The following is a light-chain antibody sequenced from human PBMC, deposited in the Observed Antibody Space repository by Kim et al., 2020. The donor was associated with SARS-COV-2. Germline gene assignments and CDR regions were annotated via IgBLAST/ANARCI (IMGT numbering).Light chain of an antibody. CDR3: QSYDNSLTVWV. CDR1: TSNIGAGYD. Sequence: RVTIACTGSTSNIGAGYDVHWYQKHPGTAPTLLIYANNNRPSGVPDRFSGSKSGTSGTLAITGLQAEDEADYYCQSYDNSLTVWVFGGGTQLTVL. V-gene: IGLV1-40*01. CDR2: ANN. J-gene: IGLJ3*02.